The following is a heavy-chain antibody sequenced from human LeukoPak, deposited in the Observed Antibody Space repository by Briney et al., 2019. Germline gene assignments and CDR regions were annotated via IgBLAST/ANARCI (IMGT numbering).Heavy chain of an antibody. D-gene: IGHD3-22*01. CDR2: ISSSSSYI. J-gene: IGHJ4*02. Sequence: GGSLRLSCAASGFTFSSYSMNWVRQAPGKGLEWVSSISSSSSYIYYADSVKGRFTISRDNARNSLYLQMNSLRAEDTAVYYCARGTPAYSYGSSAYHYDYFEYWGQGILVTVSS. CDR1: GFTFSSYS. CDR3: ARGTPAYSYGSSAYHYDYFEY. V-gene: IGHV3-21*01.